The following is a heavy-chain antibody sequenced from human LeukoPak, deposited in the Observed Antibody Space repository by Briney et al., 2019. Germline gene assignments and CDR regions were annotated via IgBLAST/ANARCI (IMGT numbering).Heavy chain of an antibody. CDR3: ARLARWELDY. CDR1: GFTFSNYE. D-gene: IGHD1-26*01. J-gene: IGHJ4*02. V-gene: IGHV3-48*03. CDR2: ISSSGSTI. Sequence: GGSLRLSCAASGFTFSNYELNWVRQAPGKGLEWVSYISSSGSTIYYADSVKGRFTISRDNAKNSLYLQMNSLRAEDTAVNYCARLARWELDYWGQGTLVTISS.